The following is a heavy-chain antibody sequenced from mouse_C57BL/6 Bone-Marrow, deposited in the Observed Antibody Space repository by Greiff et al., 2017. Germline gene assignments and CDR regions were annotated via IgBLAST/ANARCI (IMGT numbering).Heavy chain of an antibody. D-gene: IGHD1-1*01. CDR2: IYPRSGNT. CDR1: GYTFTSYG. CDR3: ARWGTTVVAFYYFDY. V-gene: IGHV1-81*01. Sequence: VQRVESGAELARPGASVKLSCKASGYTFTSYGISWVKQRTGQGLEWIGEIYPRSGNTYYNEKFKGKATLTADKSSSTAYMELRSLTSEDSAVYFCARWGTTVVAFYYFDYWGQGTTLTVSS. J-gene: IGHJ2*01.